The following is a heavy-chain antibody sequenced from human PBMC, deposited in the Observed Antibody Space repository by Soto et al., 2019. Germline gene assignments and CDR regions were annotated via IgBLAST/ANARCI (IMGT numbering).Heavy chain of an antibody. J-gene: IGHJ6*02. D-gene: IGHD2-15*01. Sequence: GGSLRLSCVASGFTFMSYAMGWFRQAPGEGLDWVSVISGSGGITYSADSVKGRFTISRDNSKNILYLQMNSLRAEDTAVDYCGRGLTDTGGYYYYSMDVRGPGASVQVSS. CDR3: GRGLTDTGGYYYYSMDV. CDR2: ISGSGGIT. CDR1: GFTFMSYA. V-gene: IGHV3-23*01.